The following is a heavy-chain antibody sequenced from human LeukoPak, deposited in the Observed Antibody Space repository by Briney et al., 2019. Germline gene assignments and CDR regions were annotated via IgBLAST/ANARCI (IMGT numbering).Heavy chain of an antibody. CDR3: ARIAAAGTLLGRGLGYYYYMDV. D-gene: IGHD6-13*01. Sequence: SETLSLTCTVSGGSISSSSYYWGWIRQPPGKGLEWIGSIYYSGSTYYNPSLKSRVTISVDKSKNQFSLKLSSVTAADTAVYYCARIAAAGTLLGRGLGYYYYMDVWGKGTTVTVSS. CDR1: GGSISSSSYY. V-gene: IGHV4-39*07. CDR2: IYYSGST. J-gene: IGHJ6*03.